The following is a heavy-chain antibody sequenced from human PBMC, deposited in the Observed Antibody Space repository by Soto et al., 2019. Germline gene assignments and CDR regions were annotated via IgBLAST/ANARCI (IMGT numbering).Heavy chain of an antibody. CDR3: ARTDTAMVGYYYYYYMDV. CDR2: ISSSGSTI. V-gene: IGHV3-11*01. D-gene: IGHD5-18*01. CDR1: GFTFSDYY. J-gene: IGHJ6*03. Sequence: PGGSLRLSCAASGFTFSDYYMSWIRQAPGKGLEWVSYISSSGSTIYYADSVKGRFTISRDNAKNSLYLQMNSLRAEDTAVYYCARTDTAMVGYYYYYYMDVWGKGTTVTVSS.